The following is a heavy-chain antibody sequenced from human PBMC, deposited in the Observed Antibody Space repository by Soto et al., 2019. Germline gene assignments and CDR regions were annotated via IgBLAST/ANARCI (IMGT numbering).Heavy chain of an antibody. V-gene: IGHV4-39*01. Sequence: SETLSLTCTVSGGSISSSSYYWGWIRQPPGKGLEWIGSIYYSGSTYYNPSLKSRVTISVDTSANTAYMELSSLRSEDTAVYYCVRPRVTTGENWFDLWGQGTLVTVSS. CDR1: GGSISSSSYY. CDR2: IYYSGST. J-gene: IGHJ5*02. CDR3: VRPRVTTGENWFDL. D-gene: IGHD4-4*01.